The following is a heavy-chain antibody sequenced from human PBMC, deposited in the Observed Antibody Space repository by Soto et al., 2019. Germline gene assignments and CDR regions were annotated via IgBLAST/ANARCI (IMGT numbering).Heavy chain of an antibody. CDR2: ISAYNGNT. Sequence: GVSMLVPWKDFGYTFNCCGINWVRQAPGQGLEWLGWISAYNGNTYYAQQFHGRVTLTADTSTTTAYLELTILRSDDTAVYYGARAFQYDIGGFHELYVWG. J-gene: IGHJ6*01. V-gene: IGHV1-18*04. CDR3: ARAFQYDIGGFHELYV. D-gene: IGHD3-22*01. CDR1: GYTFNCCG.